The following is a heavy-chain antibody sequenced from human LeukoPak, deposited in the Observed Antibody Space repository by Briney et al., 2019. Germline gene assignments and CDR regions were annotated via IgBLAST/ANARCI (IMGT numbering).Heavy chain of an antibody. CDR2: ISVSATAT. CDR3: AKGSFGDHWGYFNY. V-gene: IGHV3-23*01. J-gene: IGHJ4*02. Sequence: GGSLRLSCAASGFSFSSYGMAWVRQAPGQGLEWVAVISVSATATNYAASVKGRFTISRDNAKNTLYLQMNSLRAEDTALYYCAKGSFGDHWGYFNYWGQGTLVTVSS. CDR1: GFSFSSYG. D-gene: IGHD3-10*01.